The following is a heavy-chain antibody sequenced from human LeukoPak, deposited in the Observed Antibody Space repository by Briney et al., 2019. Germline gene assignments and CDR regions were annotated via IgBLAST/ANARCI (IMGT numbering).Heavy chain of an antibody. J-gene: IGHJ4*02. Sequence: SETLSLTCAVYGGSFSGYYWSWIRQPPGKGLEWIGEINHSRSTNYNPSLKSRVTISVDTSKNQFSLKLSSVTAADTAVYYCARVSFLRYFDWLSLNYYFDYWGQGTLVTVSS. D-gene: IGHD3-9*01. CDR2: INHSRST. CDR1: GGSFSGYY. V-gene: IGHV4-34*01. CDR3: ARVSFLRYFDWLSLNYYFDY.